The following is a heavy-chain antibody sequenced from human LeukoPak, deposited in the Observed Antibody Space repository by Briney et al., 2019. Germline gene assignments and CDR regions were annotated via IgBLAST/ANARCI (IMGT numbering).Heavy chain of an antibody. CDR2: INNGGSGT. CDR1: GFTFSSYW. J-gene: IGHJ4*02. Sequence: GGSLRLSCAASGFTFSSYWMHWVRQAPGKGLVWVSRINNGGSGTTYADSVKGRFTISRDNAKNTLYLQMNSLRAEDTAAYYCARGFSSSPNNFDYWGQGTLVTVSS. CDR3: ARGFSSSPNNFDY. V-gene: IGHV3-74*01. D-gene: IGHD6-13*01.